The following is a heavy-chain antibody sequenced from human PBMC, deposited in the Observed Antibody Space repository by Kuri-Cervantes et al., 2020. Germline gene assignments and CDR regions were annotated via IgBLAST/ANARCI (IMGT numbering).Heavy chain of an antibody. V-gene: IGHV1-69*05. CDR3: AKEKETDAFDI. CDR2: IIPIFGTA. J-gene: IGHJ3*02. CDR1: GGTFSSYA. Sequence: SVKVSCKASGGTFSSYAISWVRQAPGQGLEWMGGIIPIFGTANYAQKFQGRVTITTDESTSTAYMELSSLRAEDTALYYCAKEKETDAFDIWGQGTMVTVSS.